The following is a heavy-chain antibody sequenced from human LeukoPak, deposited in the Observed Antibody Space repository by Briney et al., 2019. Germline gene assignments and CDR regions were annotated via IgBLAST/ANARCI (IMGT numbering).Heavy chain of an antibody. V-gene: IGHV3-30-3*01. D-gene: IGHD6-13*01. CDR1: GFTFSSYA. Sequence: GGSLRLSCAASGFTFSSYAMHWVRQAPGKGLEWVAVISYDGSNKYYADSVKGRFTISRDNSKNTLYLQMNSLRAEDTAVYYCARSDKQQLVPFDYWGQGTLVTVSS. J-gene: IGHJ4*02. CDR3: ARSDKQQLVPFDY. CDR2: ISYDGSNK.